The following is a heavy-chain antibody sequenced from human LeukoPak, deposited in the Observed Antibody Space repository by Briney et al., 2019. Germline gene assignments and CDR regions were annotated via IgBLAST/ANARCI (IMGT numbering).Heavy chain of an antibody. Sequence: SETLSLTCAVSGYSISSGYYWGWIRRPPGKGLEWIGSIYHSGSTYYNPSLKSRVTISVDTSKNQFSLKLSSVTAADTAVYYRAVLFTIFGVVSSDAFDIWGQGTMVTVSS. CDR2: IYHSGST. J-gene: IGHJ3*02. CDR1: GYSISSGYY. D-gene: IGHD3-3*01. CDR3: AVLFTIFGVVSSDAFDI. V-gene: IGHV4-38-2*01.